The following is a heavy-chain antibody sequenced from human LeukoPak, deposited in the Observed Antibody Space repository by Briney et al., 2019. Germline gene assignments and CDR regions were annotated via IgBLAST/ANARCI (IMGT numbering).Heavy chain of an antibody. V-gene: IGHV3-30*02. Sequence: GGSLRLSCAATGFTFKNYGMHWVRQAPGKGLECVAFIRFDGSNKFYVDSVRGRFTISRDNSKNMLYLQMNSLRAEDTAVYYCAKGQELLQPDYWGQGTLVTVSS. CDR1: GFTFKNYG. CDR3: AKGQELLQPDY. CDR2: IRFDGSNK. D-gene: IGHD5-18*01. J-gene: IGHJ4*02.